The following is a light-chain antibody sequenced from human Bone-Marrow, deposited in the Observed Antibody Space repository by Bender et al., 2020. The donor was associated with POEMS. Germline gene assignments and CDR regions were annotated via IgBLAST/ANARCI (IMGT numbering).Light chain of an antibody. CDR1: TSDVGGYSS. CDR2: EVS. Sequence: QSALTQPPSASGSLGQSVTISCTGTTSDVGGYSSVSWYQQHPGKAPKLMIYEVSKRPSGVSNRFSGSKSGNTASLTISGLQAEDEADYYCCSYARSSTFYVFGTGTKVTVL. V-gene: IGLV2-23*02. CDR3: CSYARSSTFYV. J-gene: IGLJ1*01.